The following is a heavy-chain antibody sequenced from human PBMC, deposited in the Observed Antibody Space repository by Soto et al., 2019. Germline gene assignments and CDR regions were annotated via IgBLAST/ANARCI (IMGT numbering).Heavy chain of an antibody. V-gene: IGHV3-53*04. Sequence: GGSLRLSCAASGFTVSSNYMSWVRQAPGKGLEWVSVIYSGGSTYYADSVKGRLTISRHNSKNTLYLQMNSLRAEDTAVYYCAMRNYYDPRAGRDYWGQGTLVTVSS. D-gene: IGHD3-22*01. CDR2: IYSGGST. CDR3: AMRNYYDPRAGRDY. CDR1: GFTVSSNY. J-gene: IGHJ4*02.